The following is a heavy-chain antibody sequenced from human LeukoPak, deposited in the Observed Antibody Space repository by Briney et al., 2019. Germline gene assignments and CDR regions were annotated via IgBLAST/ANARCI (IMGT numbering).Heavy chain of an antibody. CDR1: GFTFSTYW. D-gene: IGHD5-24*01. CDR3: ATISAQTFDI. Sequence: RGGSLRLSCVGSGFTFSTYWVNWVRQAPGKGLEWVANIKPDGSDKYYADSARGRFTVSRDNAKNSAFLQMNSLRAEDTAIYYCATISAQTFDIWGQGTLVSVSS. CDR2: IKPDGSDK. V-gene: IGHV3-7*01. J-gene: IGHJ3*02.